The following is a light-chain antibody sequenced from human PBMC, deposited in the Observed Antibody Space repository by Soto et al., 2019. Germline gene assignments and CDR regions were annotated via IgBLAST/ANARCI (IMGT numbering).Light chain of an antibody. CDR1: SSDVGSYNL. V-gene: IGLV2-23*01. Sequence: QSALTQPASVSGSPGQSITISCTGTSSDVGSYNLVSWYPQHPGKAPKLMIYEGSKRPSGVSNRFSGSKSGNTASLTISGLQAEDEADYYGCSYAGSLDVFGTGTKLTVL. CDR2: EGS. CDR3: CSYAGSLDV. J-gene: IGLJ1*01.